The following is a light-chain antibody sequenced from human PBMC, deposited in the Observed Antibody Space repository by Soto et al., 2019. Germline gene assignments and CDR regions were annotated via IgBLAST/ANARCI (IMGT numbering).Light chain of an antibody. Sequence: DIQMTQSPSTLSASAGDRVTITCRASQSISTWLAWYQQRPGKAPKLLIHEASSLESGGPSRFSGSGSETEFTLTISSLQPDDFATYYCQQYNSYPLTFGGGTKVEIK. J-gene: IGKJ4*01. CDR1: QSISTW. V-gene: IGKV1-5*03. CDR3: QQYNSYPLT. CDR2: EAS.